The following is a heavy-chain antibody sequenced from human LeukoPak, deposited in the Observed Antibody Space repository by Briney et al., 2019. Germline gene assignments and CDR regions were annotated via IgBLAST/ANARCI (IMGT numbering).Heavy chain of an antibody. CDR2: VSYDGSSM. CDR1: GFTFSTYG. CDR3: TKAQPPRHELGNFYFDY. D-gene: IGHD7-27*01. Sequence: GGSLRLSCAASGFTFSTYGMHWVRQAPGKGLEWVAVVSYDGSSMYYADSVKGRFTISRDNSKNTLYLQMNSLRSEDTAVYFCTKAQPPRHELGNFYFDYWGQGTLVTVSS. V-gene: IGHV3-30*18. J-gene: IGHJ4*02.